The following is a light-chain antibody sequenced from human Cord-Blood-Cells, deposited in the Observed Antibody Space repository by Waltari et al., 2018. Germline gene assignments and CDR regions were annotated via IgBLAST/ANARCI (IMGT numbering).Light chain of an antibody. Sequence: QSALTQPPSASGSPGQSVTISCPGTSSDVGGYNYVPWYQQHPGKAPKLMIYEVSKRPSGVPDRFSGSKSGNTASLTVSGLQAEDEADYYCSSYAGSNNSVFGGGTKLTVL. V-gene: IGLV2-8*01. CDR1: SSDVGGYNY. CDR2: EVS. J-gene: IGLJ3*02. CDR3: SSYAGSNNSV.